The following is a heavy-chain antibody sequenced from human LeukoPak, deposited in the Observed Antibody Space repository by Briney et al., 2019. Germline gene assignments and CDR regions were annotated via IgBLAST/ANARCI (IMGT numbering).Heavy chain of an antibody. D-gene: IGHD1-20*01. Sequence: GGSLRLSCTASGFTFSTDDMHWVRQVTGKGLEWVSAIGHAGDTYYSGSVKGRFTISRENAKNSLYLQMNSLRAGDTAVYYCVRITGHNYFDYWGQGTLVTVSS. V-gene: IGHV3-13*01. CDR2: IGHAGDT. CDR1: GFTFSTDD. CDR3: VRITGHNYFDY. J-gene: IGHJ4*02.